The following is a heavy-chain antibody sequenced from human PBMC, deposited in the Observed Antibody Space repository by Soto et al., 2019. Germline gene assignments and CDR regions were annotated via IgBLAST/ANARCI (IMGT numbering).Heavy chain of an antibody. CDR1: GGSFSGYY. J-gene: IGHJ4*02. CDR2: INHSGST. V-gene: IGHV4-34*01. CDR3: ARRVWGSYRHKYFDY. Sequence: QVQLQQWGAGLLKPSETLSLTCAVYGGSFSGYYWSWIRQPPGKGLEWIGEINHSGSTNYNLSLKSRVTISVDTSKNQFSLKLSSVTAADTAVYYCARRVWGSYRHKYFDYWGQGTLVTVSS. D-gene: IGHD3-16*02.